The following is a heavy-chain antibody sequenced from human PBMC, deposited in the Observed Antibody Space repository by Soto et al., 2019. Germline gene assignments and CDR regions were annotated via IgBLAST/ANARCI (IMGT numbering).Heavy chain of an antibody. CDR3: HTAELMHAKNWSVG. Sequence: RGSLRLSCAASGVTFSSASMNWVRHATGKGLEWVSSISSSSSYIYYADSVKGRFTISKDNAKNSLYLQMSSLRAEDSAVYSSHTAELMHAKNWSVGWAEGT. CDR2: ISSSSSYI. J-gene: IGHJ5*02. V-gene: IGHV3-21*01. CDR1: GVTFSSAS.